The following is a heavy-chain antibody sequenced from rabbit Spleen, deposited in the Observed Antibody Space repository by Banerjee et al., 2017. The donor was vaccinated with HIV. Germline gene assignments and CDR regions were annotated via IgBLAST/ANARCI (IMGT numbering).Heavy chain of an antibody. D-gene: IGHD8-1*01. CDR1: GFSFSSGYN. CDR2: IYTSGGST. CDR3: ARMPGSRWPYYFNL. V-gene: IGHV1S43*01. Sequence: QSLEESGGDLVKPGASLTLTCTASGFSFSSGYNMCWVRQAPGKGLDLIACIYTSGGSTWYASWAEGRFTITRSTSLNTVTLRMTSLTAADTATYFCARMPGSRWPYYFNLWGPGTLVTVS. J-gene: IGHJ4*01.